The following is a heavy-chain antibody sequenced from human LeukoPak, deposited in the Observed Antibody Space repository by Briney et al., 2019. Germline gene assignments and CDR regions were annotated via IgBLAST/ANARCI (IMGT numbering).Heavy chain of an antibody. Sequence: GRSLRLSCAASGFTFSSYAMHWVRQAPGKGLEWVAVISYDGSNKYYADSVKGRFTISRDNSKNTLYLQMNSLRAEDTAVYYCARDRGYCSGGSCYDDYWGQGTLVTVSS. CDR1: GFTFSSYA. CDR2: ISYDGSNK. J-gene: IGHJ4*02. D-gene: IGHD2-15*01. V-gene: IGHV3-30-3*01. CDR3: ARDRGYCSGGSCYDDY.